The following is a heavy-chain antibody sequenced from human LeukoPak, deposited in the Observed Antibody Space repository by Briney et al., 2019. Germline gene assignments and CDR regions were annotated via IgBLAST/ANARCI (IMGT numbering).Heavy chain of an antibody. Sequence: PSETLSLTCTVSGGSISSSSYYWGWIRQPPGKGLEWIGSIYYSGSTYYNQSLKSRVTISVDTSKNQFSLKLRSVTAADTAIYYCARASFNVVFGNWFDPWGQGTLVTVSS. V-gene: IGHV4-39*01. J-gene: IGHJ5*02. CDR2: IYYSGST. D-gene: IGHD2-8*01. CDR3: ARASFNVVFGNWFDP. CDR1: GGSISSSSYY.